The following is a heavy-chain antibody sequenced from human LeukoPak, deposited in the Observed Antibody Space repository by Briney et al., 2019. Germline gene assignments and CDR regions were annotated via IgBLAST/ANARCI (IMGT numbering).Heavy chain of an antibody. CDR3: ARWRYYDSSGYPSWYFDY. Sequence: SETLSLTCTVSGGSISSSSYYWGWIRQPPGKGLEWIGSIYYSGSTYYNPSLKSRVTISVDTSKNQFSLKLSSVTAADTAVYYCARWRYYDSSGYPSWYFDYWDQGTLVTVSS. CDR2: IYYSGST. J-gene: IGHJ4*02. CDR1: GGSISSSSYY. V-gene: IGHV4-39*01. D-gene: IGHD3-22*01.